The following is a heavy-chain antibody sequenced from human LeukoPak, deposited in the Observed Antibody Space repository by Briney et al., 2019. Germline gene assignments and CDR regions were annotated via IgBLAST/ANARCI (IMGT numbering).Heavy chain of an antibody. CDR2: INHSGST. Sequence: SETLSLTRAVYGGSFSGYYWSWIRQPPGKGLEWIGEINHSGSTNYNPSLKSRVTISVDTSKNQFSLKLSSVTAADTAVYCCARWGDCSGGSCYSGLHFDYWGQGTLVTVSS. D-gene: IGHD2-15*01. J-gene: IGHJ4*02. V-gene: IGHV4-34*01. CDR1: GGSFSGYY. CDR3: ARWGDCSGGSCYSGLHFDY.